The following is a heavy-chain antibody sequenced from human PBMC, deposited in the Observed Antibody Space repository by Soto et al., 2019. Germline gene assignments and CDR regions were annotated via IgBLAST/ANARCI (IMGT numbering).Heavy chain of an antibody. J-gene: IGHJ6*03. V-gene: IGHV3-9*01. Sequence: LRLSCAASGFTFDDYAMHWVRQAPGKGLEWVSGISWNSGSIGYADSVKGRFTISRDNAKNSLYLQMNSLRAEDTALYYCAKVYCSGGSCYSGYMDVWGKGTTVTVSS. CDR3: AKVYCSGGSCYSGYMDV. CDR1: GFTFDDYA. D-gene: IGHD2-15*01. CDR2: ISWNSGSI.